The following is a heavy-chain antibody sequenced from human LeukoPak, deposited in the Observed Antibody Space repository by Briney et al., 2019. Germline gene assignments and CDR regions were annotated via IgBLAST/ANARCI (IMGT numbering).Heavy chain of an antibody. V-gene: IGHV1-18*01. CDR3: ARAPEITMVRGVPLDY. CDR1: GYTFTSYG. D-gene: IGHD3-10*01. J-gene: IGHJ4*02. CDR2: ISAYNGNT. Sequence: EASVKVSCKASGYTFTSYGISWVRQAPGQGLEWMGWISAYNGNTNYAQKLQGRVTMTTDTSTSTAYMELRSLRSDDTAVYYCARAPEITMVRGVPLDYWGQGTLVTVSS.